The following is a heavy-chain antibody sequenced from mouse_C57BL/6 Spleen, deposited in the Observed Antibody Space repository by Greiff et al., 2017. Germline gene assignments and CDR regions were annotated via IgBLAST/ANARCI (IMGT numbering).Heavy chain of an antibody. J-gene: IGHJ1*03. CDR2: ISSGGSYT. CDR3: ARPYGSSPDWYFDV. CDR1: GFTFSSYG. V-gene: IGHV5-6*01. Sequence: EVMLVESGGDLVKPGGSLKLSCAASGFTFSSYGMSWVRQTPDKRLEWVATISSGGSYTYYPDSVKGRFTISRDNAKNTLYLQMSSLKSEDTAMYYCARPYGSSPDWYFDVWGTGTTVTVSS. D-gene: IGHD1-1*01.